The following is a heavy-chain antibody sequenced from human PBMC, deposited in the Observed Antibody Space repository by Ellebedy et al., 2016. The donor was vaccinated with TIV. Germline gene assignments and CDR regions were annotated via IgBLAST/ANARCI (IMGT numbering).Heavy chain of an antibody. CDR3: VRDPNDDVRALAV. Sequence: GESLKISXAASGFTVRSSYMSWVRQAPGKGLEWVSVIYSGGSTNYADSVKGRFTISRDTSKNNLYLQMNSLRAEDTAVYYCVRDPNDDVRALAVWGQGTMVTVSS. V-gene: IGHV3-53*01. J-gene: IGHJ3*01. D-gene: IGHD1-1*01. CDR2: IYSGGST. CDR1: GFTVRSSY.